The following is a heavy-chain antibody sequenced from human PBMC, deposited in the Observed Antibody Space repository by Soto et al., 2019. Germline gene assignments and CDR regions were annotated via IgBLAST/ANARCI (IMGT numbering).Heavy chain of an antibody. V-gene: IGHV3-23*01. D-gene: IGHD2-2*01. Sequence: EVQLLESGGGLVQPGGSLRLPCAASGFTFSNYAMSWVRQAPGKGLEWVSTLSGSGGSTYYADSVKGRFTISRDNSKNTLYLQMNSLRAEDTAVYYCAKDTVPVATPWFDPWGQGTLVTVSS. CDR1: GFTFSNYA. J-gene: IGHJ5*02. CDR3: AKDTVPVATPWFDP. CDR2: LSGSGGST.